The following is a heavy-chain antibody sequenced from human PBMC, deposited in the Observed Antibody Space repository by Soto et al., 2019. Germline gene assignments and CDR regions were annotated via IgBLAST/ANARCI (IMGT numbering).Heavy chain of an antibody. CDR2: ISWNSGSI. CDR3: AKVRRTDAQYYYDSSGYSEHDAFDI. CDR1: GFTFDDYA. D-gene: IGHD3-22*01. J-gene: IGHJ3*02. V-gene: IGHV3-9*01. Sequence: GGSLRLSCAASGFTFDDYAMHWVRQAPGKGLEWVSGISWNSGSIGYADSVKGRFTISRDNAKNSLHLQMNSLRAEDTALYYCAKVRRTDAQYYYDSSGYSEHDAFDIWGQGTMVTVSS.